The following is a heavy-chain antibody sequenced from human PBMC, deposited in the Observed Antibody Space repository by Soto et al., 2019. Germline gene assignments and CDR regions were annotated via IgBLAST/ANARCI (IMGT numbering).Heavy chain of an antibody. Sequence: EVQVLESGGGLAQPGRSLRLSCAVSGLSFSSYAMTWVRQSPGKGLEWVSSISRSGNSTYSADSVRGRFTISRDNSKNPLYLQMNSLRAEDTAVYYCAIDAKILDWLPTSYYFDFWGQGTLVTVSS. D-gene: IGHD3-9*01. J-gene: IGHJ4*02. CDR2: ISRSGNST. CDR1: GLSFSSYA. CDR3: AIDAKILDWLPTSYYFDF. V-gene: IGHV3-23*01.